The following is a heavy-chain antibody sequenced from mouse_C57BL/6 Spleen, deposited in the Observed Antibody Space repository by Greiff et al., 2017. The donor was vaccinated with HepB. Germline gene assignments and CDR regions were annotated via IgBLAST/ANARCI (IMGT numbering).Heavy chain of an antibody. D-gene: IGHD1-3*01. CDR3: VRHKSNYAMDY. CDR1: GFSFNTYA. J-gene: IGHJ4*01. V-gene: IGHV10-1*01. CDR2: IRSKSNNYAT. Sequence: GGGLVQPKGSLKLSCAASGFSFNTYAMNWVRQAPGKGLEWVARIRSKSNNYATYYADSLKDRFTISRDDSESMLYLQMNNLKTEDTAMYYCVRHKSNYAMDYWGQGTSVTVSS.